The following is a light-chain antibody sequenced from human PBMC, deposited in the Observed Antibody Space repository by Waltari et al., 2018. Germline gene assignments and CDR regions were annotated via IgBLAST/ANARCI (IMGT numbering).Light chain of an antibody. CDR1: QSVSRT. Sequence: EIVLTPSPGTLSLSPGGRAPLSCRARQSVSRTLAWYHQKPGQAPRLLIYDASRRATGIPDRFSGSGSGTDFSLTISRLEPEDFAWYFCQKYGTLPATFGQGTKVEIK. V-gene: IGKV3-20*01. CDR3: QKYGTLPAT. J-gene: IGKJ1*01. CDR2: DAS.